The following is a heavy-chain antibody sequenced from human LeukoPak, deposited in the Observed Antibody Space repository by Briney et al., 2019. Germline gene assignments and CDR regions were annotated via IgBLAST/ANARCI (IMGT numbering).Heavy chain of an antibody. V-gene: IGHV4-59*01. CDR2: IYYSGST. J-gene: IGHJ4*02. D-gene: IGHD2-15*01. CDR1: GGSISSYY. CDR3: ARVRYCSGGSCYSAHFDY. Sequence: SETLSLTCTVSGGSISSYYWSWIRQPPGKGLEWIGYIYYSGSTNYNPSLKSRVTISVDTFKNQFSLKLSSVTAADTAVYYCARVRYCSGGSCYSAHFDYCGQGTLVTVSS.